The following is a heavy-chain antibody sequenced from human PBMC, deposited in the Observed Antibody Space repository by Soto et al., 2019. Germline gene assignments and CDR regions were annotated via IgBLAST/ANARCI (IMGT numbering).Heavy chain of an antibody. CDR3: ARDVAVPGESDRFDY. Sequence: QVQLQQSGPGLVKPSGTLSLTCAVSGDSISTNKWWSWVRQPPGKGLEWIGEVYHNGLTNYNASLKSRDTMSVDTSKNQFSLKLTSVTAADTAIYYCARDVAVPGESDRFDYWGQGTLVTVSS. J-gene: IGHJ4*02. V-gene: IGHV4-4*02. D-gene: IGHD6-19*01. CDR1: GDSISTNKW. CDR2: VYHNGLT.